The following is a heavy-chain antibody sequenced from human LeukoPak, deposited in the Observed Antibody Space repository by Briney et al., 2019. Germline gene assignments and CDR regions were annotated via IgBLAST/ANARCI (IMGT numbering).Heavy chain of an antibody. CDR3: ARELYCSGGSCDGRWGPGPAAWRKNNWFDP. CDR2: IYTSGST. J-gene: IGHJ5*02. D-gene: IGHD2-15*01. V-gene: IGHV4-61*02. CDR1: GDSISTGDFY. Sequence: PSETLSLTCAVSGDSISTGDFYWSWIRQPAGKGLEWIGRIYTSGSTNYNPSLKSRVTMSVDTSKNQFSLKLSSVTAADTAVYYCARELYCSGGSCDGRWGPGPAAWRKNNWFDPWGQGTLVTVSS.